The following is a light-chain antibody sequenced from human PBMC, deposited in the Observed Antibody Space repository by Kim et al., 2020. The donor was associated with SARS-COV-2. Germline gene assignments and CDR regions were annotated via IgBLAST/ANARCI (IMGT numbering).Light chain of an antibody. CDR3: QSYDSSLSTYV. CDR2: GNT. V-gene: IGLV1-40*01. J-gene: IGLJ1*01. Sequence: QLVLTQPPSVSGAPGQRVTISCTGSSSNIGAGYVVHWYQQLPGTAPKFLIYGNTNRPSGVPDRFSGSKSGTSASLAITGLQAEDEADYYCQSYDSSLSTYVFGAGTKVTVL. CDR1: SSNIGAGYV.